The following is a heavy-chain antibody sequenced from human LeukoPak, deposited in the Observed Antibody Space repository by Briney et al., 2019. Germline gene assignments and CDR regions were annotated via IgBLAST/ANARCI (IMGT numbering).Heavy chain of an antibody. V-gene: IGHV1-46*01. D-gene: IGHD2-21*02. CDR2: INPSGGST. J-gene: IGHJ6*04. CDR3: AKSDFYSMDV. CDR1: GYTFTSYY. Sequence: ASVKVSCKASGYTFTSYYMHWVRQAPGQGLEWMGIINPSGGSTSYAQKFQGRVTMTRDTSTSTAYMELRSLRSDDTAVYYCAKSDFYSMDVWGKGTTVTVSS.